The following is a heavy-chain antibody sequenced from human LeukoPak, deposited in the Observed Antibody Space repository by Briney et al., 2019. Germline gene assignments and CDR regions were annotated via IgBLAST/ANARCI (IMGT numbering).Heavy chain of an antibody. V-gene: IGHV3-48*03. CDR3: ARQLDRAAAGTLGY. J-gene: IGHJ4*02. Sequence: GGSLRLSCAASGFTFSSYEMNWVRQAPGKGLEWVSYISSSGSTIHYADSVKGRFTISRDNAKNSLYLQMNSLRAEDTAVYYCARQLDRAAAGTLGYWGQGTLVTVSS. CDR2: ISSSGSTI. D-gene: IGHD6-13*01. CDR1: GFTFSSYE.